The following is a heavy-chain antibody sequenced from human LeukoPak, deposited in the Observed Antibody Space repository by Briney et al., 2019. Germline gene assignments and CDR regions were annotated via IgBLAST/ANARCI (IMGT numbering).Heavy chain of an antibody. J-gene: IGHJ3*02. CDR3: VRDRVLGALDI. Sequence: PSETLSLTCTVSGGSISSYYWSWIRQPAGKGLEWIGRIYTSGSTNYNPSLKSRVTISVDKSKNQFSLKLSSVTAADTAVYYCVRDRVLGALDIWGQGTMVTVSS. CDR2: IYTSGST. CDR1: GGSISSYY. V-gene: IGHV4-4*07. D-gene: IGHD3-16*01.